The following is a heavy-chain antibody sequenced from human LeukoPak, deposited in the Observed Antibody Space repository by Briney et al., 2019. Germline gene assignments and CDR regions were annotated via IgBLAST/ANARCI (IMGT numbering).Heavy chain of an antibody. J-gene: IGHJ3*02. D-gene: IGHD4-23*01. CDR3: ARGDKYGGNSVTFDI. V-gene: IGHV3-30*02. Sequence: GGSLRLSCAASGFTFSSFGMHWVRQAPRKGLEWVAFIRYDGSNKYYADSVKGRFTISRDNSKNTLYLQMNSLRTEDTAVYYCARGDKYGGNSVTFDIWGQGTMVTVSS. CDR2: IRYDGSNK. CDR1: GFTFSSFG.